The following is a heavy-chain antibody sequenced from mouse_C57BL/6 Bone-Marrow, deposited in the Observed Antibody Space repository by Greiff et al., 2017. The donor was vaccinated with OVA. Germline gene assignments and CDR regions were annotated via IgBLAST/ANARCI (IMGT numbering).Heavy chain of an antibody. D-gene: IGHD2-10*02. J-gene: IGHJ3*01. CDR2: SRNKANDYTT. Sequence: EVKVVESGGGLVQSGRSLRLSCATSGFTFSDFYMEWVRQAPGKGLEWIAASRNKANDYTTEYSASVKGRFIVSRDTSQSILYLQMNALRAEDTAIYYCARDGGMGFAYWGQGTLVTVSA. CDR1: GFTFSDFY. CDR3: ARDGGMGFAY. V-gene: IGHV7-1*01.